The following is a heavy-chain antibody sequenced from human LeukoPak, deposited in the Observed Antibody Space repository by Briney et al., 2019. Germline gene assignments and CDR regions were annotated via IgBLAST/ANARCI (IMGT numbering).Heavy chain of an antibody. CDR3: ARDLGAKTGWWFDP. D-gene: IGHD1-26*01. CDR1: GYTFTSYG. Sequence: ASVKVSCKASGYTFTSYGISWVRQAPGQGLEWMGWISAYNGDTNYAQKLQGRVTMTTDTSTSTAYMELRSLRSDDTAVYYCARDLGAKTGWWFDPWGQGTLVTVFS. V-gene: IGHV1-18*01. CDR2: ISAYNGDT. J-gene: IGHJ5*02.